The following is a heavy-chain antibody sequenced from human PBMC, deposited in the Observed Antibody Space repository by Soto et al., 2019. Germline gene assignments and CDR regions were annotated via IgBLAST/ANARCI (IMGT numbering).Heavy chain of an antibody. CDR3: ARALPYYYGSGSYFDY. D-gene: IGHD3-10*01. J-gene: IGHJ4*02. Sequence: SETLSLTCTVSGGSISSYYWSWIRQPPGKGLEWIGYIYYSGSTNYNPSLKSRVTISVDTSKNQFSLKLSSVTAADTAVYYCARALPYYYGSGSYFDYWGQGTLVTVSS. CDR1: GGSISSYY. CDR2: IYYSGST. V-gene: IGHV4-59*01.